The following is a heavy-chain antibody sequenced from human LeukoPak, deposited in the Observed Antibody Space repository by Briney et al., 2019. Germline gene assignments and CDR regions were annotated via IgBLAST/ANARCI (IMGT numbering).Heavy chain of an antibody. D-gene: IGHD3-22*01. Sequence: GGSLRLSCAASGFIFSSYAMSWVRQAPGKGLEWVSALSASGDTTYYADSVKGRFTISRDNSKNTLYLQMNSLRAEDTAVYYCAKGTYYYDSSGYYTLYYFDYWGQGTLVTVSS. CDR1: GFIFSSYA. J-gene: IGHJ4*02. CDR3: AKGTYYYDSSGYYTLYYFDY. CDR2: LSASGDTT. V-gene: IGHV3-23*01.